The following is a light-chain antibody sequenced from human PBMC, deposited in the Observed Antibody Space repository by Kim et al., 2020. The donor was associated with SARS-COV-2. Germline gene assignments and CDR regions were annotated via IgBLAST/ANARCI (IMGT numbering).Light chain of an antibody. Sequence: EIVMTQSPATLSVSPGERATLSCRASQSISNNLAWYQQKPGQAPSLLIYGASTRATGVPARFSGSGSGTEFTLTISSLQSEDLAVYYCQQYDNWPPLTFGGGTKLEI. CDR3: QQYDNWPPLT. CDR1: QSISNN. J-gene: IGKJ4*01. CDR2: GAS. V-gene: IGKV3-15*01.